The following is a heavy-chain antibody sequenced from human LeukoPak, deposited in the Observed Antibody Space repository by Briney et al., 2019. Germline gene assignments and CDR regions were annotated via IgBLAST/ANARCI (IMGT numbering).Heavy chain of an antibody. CDR3: ASQRITIFGVVTKGYYYYGMDV. D-gene: IGHD3-3*01. J-gene: IGHJ6*02. CDR1: GGSISSSSYY. CDR2: IYYSGST. V-gene: IGHV4-39*01. Sequence: SSETLSLTCTVSGGSISSSSYYWGWIRQPPGKGLEGLGSIYYSGSTYYNPSLKSRVTISVDTSKNQFSLKLSSVTAADTAVYYCASQRITIFGVVTKGYYYYGMDVWGQGTTVTVSS.